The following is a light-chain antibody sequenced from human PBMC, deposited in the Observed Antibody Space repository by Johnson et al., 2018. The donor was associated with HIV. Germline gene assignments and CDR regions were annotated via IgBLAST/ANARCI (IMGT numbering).Light chain of an antibody. Sequence: QSVLTQPPSVSAAPGQKVTISCSGSNSNIGNNYVSWYQQLPGTAPKLLIYENNKRPSGIPDRFSGSKSGTSATLGITGLQTGVEADYYCGTWDTSLSTGGAFGTGTKVTVL. CDR3: GTWDTSLSTGGA. V-gene: IGLV1-51*02. CDR1: NSNIGNNY. J-gene: IGLJ1*01. CDR2: ENN.